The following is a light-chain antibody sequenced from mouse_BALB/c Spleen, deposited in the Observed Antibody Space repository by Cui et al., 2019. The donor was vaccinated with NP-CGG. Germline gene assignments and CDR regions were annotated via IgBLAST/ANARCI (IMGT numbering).Light chain of an antibody. CDR2: GTN. CDR1: TGAVTTINY. Sequence: VVTPESAPTTSPGETVTLTCRSSTGAVTTINYANWVQEKPDHLFTGLIGGTNNRTPGVPARFSGSLIGDKAALTITGAQTEDETIYFCALWYSNHWVFGGGTKLTVL. J-gene: IGLJ1*01. V-gene: IGLV1*01. CDR3: ALWYSNHWV.